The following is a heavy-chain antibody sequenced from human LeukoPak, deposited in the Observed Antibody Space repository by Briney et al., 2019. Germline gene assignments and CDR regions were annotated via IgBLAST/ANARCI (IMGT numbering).Heavy chain of an antibody. J-gene: IGHJ6*03. Sequence: PSETLSLTCTVSGGSISSYYWSWIRQPPGKGLEWIGYIYYSGSTNYNPSLKSRVTISVDTSKNQFSLKLTSVTAADTAVYYCARAIIAARQTGYYYYMDVWGKGTTVTVSS. V-gene: IGHV4-59*01. CDR3: ARAIIAARQTGYYYYMDV. D-gene: IGHD6-6*01. CDR2: IYYSGST. CDR1: GGSISSYY.